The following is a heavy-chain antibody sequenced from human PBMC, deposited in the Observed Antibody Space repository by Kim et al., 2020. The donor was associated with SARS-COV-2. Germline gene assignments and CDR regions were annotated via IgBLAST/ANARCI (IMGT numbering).Heavy chain of an antibody. J-gene: IGHJ4*02. D-gene: IGHD4-17*01. CDR1: GFTVSSYV. CDR2: IYPDGYP. Sequence: GGSLRLSFTASGFTVSSYVMSWVRQTPGKGLEWVSLIYPDGYPYYADSVKGRFTISRDTSESTLYLQMNSLRADDTAVYYCGRLDFGDDYWGQGTLVTVSS. V-gene: IGHV3-53*01. CDR3: GRLDFGDDY.